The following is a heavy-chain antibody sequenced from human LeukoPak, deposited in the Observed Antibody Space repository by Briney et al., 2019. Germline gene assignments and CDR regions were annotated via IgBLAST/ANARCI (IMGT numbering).Heavy chain of an antibody. J-gene: IGHJ4*02. CDR2: INGGSGNT. CDR1: GYTFTDYT. V-gene: IGHV1-3*01. CDR3: ANPRYDSSGYYYVD. Sequence: ASVKVSCTASGYTFTDYTMHWLRQAPGQRLDWMGWINGGSGNTKYSPEFQGRVTITRDTSASTAYMELSSLRSEDTAVYYCANPRYDSSGYYYVDWGQGTLVAVSS. D-gene: IGHD3-22*01.